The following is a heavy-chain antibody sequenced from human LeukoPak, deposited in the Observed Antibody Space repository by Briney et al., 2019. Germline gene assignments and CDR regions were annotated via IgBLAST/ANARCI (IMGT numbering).Heavy chain of an antibody. CDR3: AKGRRYNILTGHYVSEVDP. Sequence: GGSLRLSCAASGFTFSSYEMMWLRQAPGKGLEWVSYISNSGTTIHYGDPVKGRFSISRDNSKNTLYLQMNSLRAEDTAVYYCAKGRRYNILTGHYVSEVDPWGQGTLVTVSS. CDR1: GFTFSSYE. D-gene: IGHD3-9*01. V-gene: IGHV3-48*03. CDR2: ISNSGTTI. J-gene: IGHJ5*02.